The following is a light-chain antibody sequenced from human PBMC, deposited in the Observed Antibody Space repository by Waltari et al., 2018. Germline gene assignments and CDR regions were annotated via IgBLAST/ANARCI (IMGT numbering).Light chain of an antibody. V-gene: IGLV2-23*02. Sequence: QSSLTQHASVSGSPGQSIPLPCPGTSRDCGGYKYVSWDQQHPGKAPKLMIYDVSQRPSGVSNRFSGSKSGNTASLTISGLQAEDEADYYCCSYAGSSTYVFGTGTKVTVL. J-gene: IGLJ1*01. CDR2: DVS. CDR1: SRDCGGYKY. CDR3: CSYAGSSTYV.